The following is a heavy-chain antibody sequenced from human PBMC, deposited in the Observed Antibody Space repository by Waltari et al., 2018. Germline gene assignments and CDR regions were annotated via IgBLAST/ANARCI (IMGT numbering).Heavy chain of an antibody. D-gene: IGHD1-26*01. V-gene: IGHV3-48*03. CDR2: VSVSGKTT. J-gene: IGHJ1*01. Sequence: EVQLVESGGGLVQPGGSLRLSCAASGFIFSNYEMNWVRQTPGKGLEWVSYVSVSGKTTYNVDSVKGRFTISRDNAKNSLHLQMNSLRAEDTAVYYCARAYSGSYYRYFEYWGQGALVTVSS. CDR1: GFIFSNYE. CDR3: ARAYSGSYYRYFEY.